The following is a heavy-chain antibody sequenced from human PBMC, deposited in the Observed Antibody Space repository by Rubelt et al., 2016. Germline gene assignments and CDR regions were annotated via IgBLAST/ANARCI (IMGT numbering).Heavy chain of an antibody. Sequence: QGLEWMGIISPSGGSTSYAQKFQGRVTMPRETSTSTVYMELSSLRSEDTAVDYCARDRSSTSLDVWGQGTTVTVSS. D-gene: IGHD2-2*01. CDR2: ISPSGGST. CDR3: ARDRSSTSLDV. J-gene: IGHJ6*02. V-gene: IGHV1-46*01.